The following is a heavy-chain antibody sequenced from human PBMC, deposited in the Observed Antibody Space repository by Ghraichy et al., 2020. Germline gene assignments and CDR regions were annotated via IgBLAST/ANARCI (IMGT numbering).Heavy chain of an antibody. CDR1: GFTFSSYA. J-gene: IGHJ4*02. V-gene: IGHV3-9*01. CDR3: AKDKTGIAAAGTFDY. Sequence: GGSLRLSCAASGFTFSSYAMSWVRQAPGKGLEWVSGISWNSGSIGYADSVKGRFTISRDNAKNSLYLQMNSLRAEDTALYYCAKDKTGIAAAGTFDYWGQGTLVTVSS. CDR2: ISWNSGSI. D-gene: IGHD6-13*01.